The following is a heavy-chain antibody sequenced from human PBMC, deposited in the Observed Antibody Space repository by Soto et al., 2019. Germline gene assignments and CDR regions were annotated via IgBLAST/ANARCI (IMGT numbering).Heavy chain of an antibody. V-gene: IGHV1-3*01. J-gene: IGHJ4*02. CDR3: AGFGVGDRDDT. Sequence: AASVKVSCKASGYTFTDYAIHWVRQAPGQRLELMGWIAPGNGNTKYSQNFQGRVTITRDTSATTAYMELSSLKSEDTAVYFCAGFGVGDRDDTWGQGTLVTVSS. CDR1: GYTFTDYA. D-gene: IGHD2-8*01. CDR2: IAPGNGNT.